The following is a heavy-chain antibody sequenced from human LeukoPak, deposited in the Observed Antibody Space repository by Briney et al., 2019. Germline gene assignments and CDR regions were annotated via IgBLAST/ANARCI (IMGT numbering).Heavy chain of an antibody. J-gene: IGHJ5*02. V-gene: IGHV3-73*01. CDR2: IRSKANSYAT. CDR3: TRPYYGSGSYDWFDP. CDR1: GFTFSGSA. Sequence: PGGSLRLSCAASGFTFSGSAMHWVRQASGKGLEWVGRIRSKANSYATAYAASVKGRFTISRDDSKNTAYLQMNRLKTEDTAVYYCTRPYYGSGSYDWFDPWGQGTLVTVSS. D-gene: IGHD3-10*01.